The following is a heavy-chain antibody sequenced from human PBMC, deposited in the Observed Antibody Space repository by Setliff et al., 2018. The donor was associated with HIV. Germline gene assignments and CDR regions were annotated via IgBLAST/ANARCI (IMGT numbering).Heavy chain of an antibody. V-gene: IGHV3-11*01. D-gene: IGHD1-7*01. Sequence: GGSLRLSCAASGFTFSDYFMTWVRQAPGKGPEWVSYISNTGNTIYYTDSVKGRFTISRDNAKNSLYLQMNSLRAEDTAVYYCARDLWNYGIDSWGQGTLVTVSS. J-gene: IGHJ5*01. CDR1: GFTFSDYF. CDR3: ARDLWNYGIDS. CDR2: ISNTGNTI.